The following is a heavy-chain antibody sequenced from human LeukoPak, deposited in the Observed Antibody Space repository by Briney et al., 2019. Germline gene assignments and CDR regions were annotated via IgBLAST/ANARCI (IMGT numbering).Heavy chain of an antibody. J-gene: IGHJ4*02. CDR3: ARAPYGSGSYYTRPPDY. CDR2: ISAYNGNT. V-gene: IGHV1-18*01. CDR1: GYTFTSYG. D-gene: IGHD3-10*01. Sequence: ASVKVSCTASGYTFTSYGISWVRQAPGQGLEWMGWISAYNGNTNYAQKLQGRVTMTTDTSTSTAYMELRSLRSDDTAVYYCARAPYGSGSYYTRPPDYWGQGTLVTVSS.